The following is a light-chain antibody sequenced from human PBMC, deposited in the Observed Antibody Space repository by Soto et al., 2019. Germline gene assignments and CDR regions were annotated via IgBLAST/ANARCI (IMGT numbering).Light chain of an antibody. CDR3: QQSYITPYT. J-gene: IGKJ2*01. CDR2: AAS. Sequence: DIQMTQSPSSLSASVGDTVTITCRASQSISVHLNWYQQKPGKVPKLLIYAASYLQSGVPSRFSGGGSETDFALTISSLQPEDFATYYCQQSYITPYTFGQGTKLEIK. V-gene: IGKV1-39*01. CDR1: QSISVH.